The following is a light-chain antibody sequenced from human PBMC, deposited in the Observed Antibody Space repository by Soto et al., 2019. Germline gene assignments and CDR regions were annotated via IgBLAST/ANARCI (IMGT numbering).Light chain of an antibody. V-gene: IGLV2-14*01. J-gene: IGLJ1*01. Sequence: QSVLTQPASVSGSPGQSITISCTVTSSDVGGYNYVSWYQQHPGKAPKLMIYEVSNRPSGVSNRFSGSKSGNTASLTISGLQAEDEADYYCCSYTSSSTLYVFGTGTKVTVL. CDR1: SSDVGGYNY. CDR2: EVS. CDR3: CSYTSSSTLYV.